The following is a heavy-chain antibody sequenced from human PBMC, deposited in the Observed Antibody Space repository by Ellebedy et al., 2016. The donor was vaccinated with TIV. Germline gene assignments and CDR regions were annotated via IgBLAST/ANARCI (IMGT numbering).Heavy chain of an antibody. D-gene: IGHD4-17*01. CDR2: ISSTGRTA. Sequence: PGGSLRLSCIASGFTFSSYEMNWVRQAPGKGLEWVSSISSTGRTAYHADSVKGRFTLSRDNTKNALYLQMNSLRAEDAARYYCVRSTMTTDEAFDVWGQGTMVTVSS. CDR1: GFTFSSYE. J-gene: IGHJ3*01. CDR3: VRSTMTTDEAFDV. V-gene: IGHV3-48*03.